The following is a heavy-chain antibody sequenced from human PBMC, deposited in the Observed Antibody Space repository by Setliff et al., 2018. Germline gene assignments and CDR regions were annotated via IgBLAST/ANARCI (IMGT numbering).Heavy chain of an antibody. CDR3: ARVREQWLVAAPFDY. Sequence: PSETLSLTCAAYGGSFSGYYWSWIRQPPGKGLEWIGEINHSGSTNYNPSLKSRVTISVDTSKNQFSLKLSSVTAADTAVYYCARVREQWLVAAPFDYWGQGTLVTVSS. V-gene: IGHV4-34*01. J-gene: IGHJ4*02. CDR1: GGSFSGYY. CDR2: INHSGST. D-gene: IGHD6-19*01.